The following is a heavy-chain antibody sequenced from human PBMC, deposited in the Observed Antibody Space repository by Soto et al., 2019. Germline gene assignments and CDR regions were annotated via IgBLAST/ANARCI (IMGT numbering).Heavy chain of an antibody. Sequence: GGSLRLSCAASRFSFRSYAMTWVRQAPGRGLEWVSAISGSGSPTYYADSVKGRFTISRDNSKNTLYLQMNSLRADDTAVYYCARDMSGGTYNYYYGMDVWGQGTTVTVSS. J-gene: IGHJ6*02. CDR1: RFSFRSYA. CDR2: ISGSGSPT. V-gene: IGHV3-23*01. D-gene: IGHD1-26*01. CDR3: ARDMSGGTYNYYYGMDV.